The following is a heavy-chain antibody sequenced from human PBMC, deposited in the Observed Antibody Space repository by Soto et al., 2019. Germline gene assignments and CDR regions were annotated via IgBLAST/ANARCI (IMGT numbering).Heavy chain of an antibody. CDR2: IYWNDDK. CDR1: GFSLITIGLG. V-gene: IGHV2-5*01. J-gene: IGHJ5*02. D-gene: IGHD6-19*01. Sequence: SGPTLVNPTQTLTLTCSFSGFSLITIGLGVGWIRQPPGKALEWLGFIYWNDDKRYSPSLKSRLTITKDTSKNQVVLTMTNMDPVDTATYYCAKSGSSGWYGWFDPWGQGTLVTVSS. CDR3: AKSGSSGWYGWFDP.